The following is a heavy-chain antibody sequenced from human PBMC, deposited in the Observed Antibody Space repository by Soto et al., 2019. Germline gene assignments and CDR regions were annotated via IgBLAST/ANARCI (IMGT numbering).Heavy chain of an antibody. J-gene: IGHJ4*02. Sequence: GGSLRLSCEASGFIFRNYEMNWVRQAPGKGLEWVSYITNSGNIIYYADSVRGRFTISRDNSRNSLFLHMSSLTVDDTAAYYCARGYNYDWNFAFWGQGTQVTVSS. CDR2: ITNSGNII. CDR3: ARGYNYDWNFAF. D-gene: IGHD1-1*01. V-gene: IGHV3-48*03. CDR1: GFIFRNYE.